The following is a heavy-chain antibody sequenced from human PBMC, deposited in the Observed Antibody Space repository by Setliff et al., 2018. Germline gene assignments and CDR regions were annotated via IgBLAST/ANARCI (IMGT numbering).Heavy chain of an antibody. Sequence: GGSLRLSCAASGFSFSDYYMMWIRQAPGKGLEWVSYISNDAYTIHYADSMKGRLTISRDNSKNSVFLQMNSLRVEDTAVYYCARVRYETSTYSPTLFDHWGQGALVTVSS. J-gene: IGHJ4*02. CDR2: ISNDAYTI. CDR1: GFSFSDYY. CDR3: ARVRYETSTYSPTLFDH. V-gene: IGHV3-11*01. D-gene: IGHD3-22*01.